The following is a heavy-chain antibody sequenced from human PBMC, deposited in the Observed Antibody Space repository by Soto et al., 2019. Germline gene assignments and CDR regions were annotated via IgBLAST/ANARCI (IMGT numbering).Heavy chain of an antibody. D-gene: IGHD3-3*02. CDR3: TTDSHFSTRLVRFDL. CDR1: GFIFSTAW. Sequence: GGSLRLSCAASGFIFSTAWINWVREAPEKGLEWVGRIKSKIDGGTTDFAASVKGRFAISRDDSQDTMFLQMNSLKSEDTAVYYCTTDSHFSTRLVRFDLWGRGTLVTVSS. J-gene: IGHJ4*01. V-gene: IGHV3-15*07. CDR2: IKSKIDGGTT.